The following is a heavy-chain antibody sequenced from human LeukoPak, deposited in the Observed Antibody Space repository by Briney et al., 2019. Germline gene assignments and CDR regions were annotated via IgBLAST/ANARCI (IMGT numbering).Heavy chain of an antibody. CDR3: AKDGVRHSGSYYNYFDY. J-gene: IGHJ4*02. CDR2: IRYDGSNK. V-gene: IGHV3-30*02. Sequence: QTGGSLRLSCAASGFTFSSYGMHWVRQAPGKGLEWMAFIRYDGSNKNYADSVKDRFTISRDNSKNTLYLQMNSLRPEDTAVYYCAKDGVRHSGSYYNYFDYWGQGTLVTVSS. D-gene: IGHD3-10*01. CDR1: GFTFSSYG.